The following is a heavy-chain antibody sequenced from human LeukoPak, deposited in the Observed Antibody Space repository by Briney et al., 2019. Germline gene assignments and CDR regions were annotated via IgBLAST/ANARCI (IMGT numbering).Heavy chain of an antibody. CDR1: GGSISSYY. D-gene: IGHD3-22*01. V-gene: IGHV4-59*12. Sequence: SETLSLTCTVSGGSISSYYWSWIRQPPGKGLEWIGYIYYSGSTNYNPSLKSRVTISVDTSKNQFSLKLSSVTAADTAVYYCARDKKNYYDSRHYFDYWGQGTLVTVSS. J-gene: IGHJ4*02. CDR3: ARDKKNYYDSRHYFDY. CDR2: IYYSGST.